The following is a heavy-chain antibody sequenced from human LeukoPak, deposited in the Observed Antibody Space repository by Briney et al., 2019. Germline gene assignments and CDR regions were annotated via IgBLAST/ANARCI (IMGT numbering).Heavy chain of an antibody. D-gene: IGHD3-10*01. CDR2: IYYSGST. CDR1: GGSISSGCYY. V-gene: IGHV4-31*03. Sequence: SETLSLTCTVSGGSISSGCYYWSWIRQHPGKGLEWIGYIYYSGSTYYNPSLKSRVTISVDTSKNQFSLKLSSVTAADTAVYYCAREAKGRPRQYYFDYWGQGTLVTVSS. CDR3: AREAKGRPRQYYFDY. J-gene: IGHJ4*02.